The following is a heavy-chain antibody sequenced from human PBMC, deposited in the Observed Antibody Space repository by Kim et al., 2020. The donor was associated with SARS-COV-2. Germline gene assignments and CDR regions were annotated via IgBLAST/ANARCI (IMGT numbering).Heavy chain of an antibody. D-gene: IGHD5-18*01. CDR3: ARDAGGYSSSWFAL. CDR2: INPNSGGI. CDR1: GYTFTGHY. J-gene: IGHJ5*02. Sequence: ASVKVSCEASGYTFTGHYMHWVRQAPGQGLEWMGWINPNSGGIHYAEKFEGRVTMTRDTSISTAYMELSGLTPDDTAVYYCARDAGGYSSSWFALWVQAT. V-gene: IGHV1-2*02.